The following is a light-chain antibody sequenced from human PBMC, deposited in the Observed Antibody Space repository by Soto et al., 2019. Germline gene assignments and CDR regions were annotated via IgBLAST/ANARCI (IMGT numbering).Light chain of an antibody. CDR3: SSYGGYNNVV. V-gene: IGLV2-8*01. CDR2: EVN. CDR1: SXDVGGYNY. Sequence: QSVLTQPPSASGSPGQSVTISCTGTSXDVGGYNYVSWFQQHPGKAPKLIIHEVNQRPSGVPDRFSGSKSGNTASLTVSGLQAEDEGTYYCSSYGGYNNVVFGTGTKLTVL. J-gene: IGLJ1*01.